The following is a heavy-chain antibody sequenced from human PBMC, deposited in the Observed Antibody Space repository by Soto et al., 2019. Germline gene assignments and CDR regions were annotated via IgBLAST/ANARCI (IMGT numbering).Heavy chain of an antibody. CDR1: GFTFSSYA. CDR3: AKDYYDSSPYHTFDC. Sequence: GGSLRLSCAASGFTFSSYAMTWVRQAPGKGLEWVSGISGSGGSTYYTDSVKGRFTVSRDNSKNTLYLQMNSLRAEDTAVYYCAKDYYDSSPYHTFDCWGQGTLVTVSS. CDR2: ISGSGGST. D-gene: IGHD3-22*01. V-gene: IGHV3-23*01. J-gene: IGHJ4*02.